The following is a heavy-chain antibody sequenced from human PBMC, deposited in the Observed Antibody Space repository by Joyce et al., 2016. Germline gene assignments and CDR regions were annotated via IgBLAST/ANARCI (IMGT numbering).Heavy chain of an antibody. CDR1: GIIFSNKE. CDR2: INRDNSRI. V-gene: IGHV3-48*03. CDR3: TTPSCAN. D-gene: IGHD2-2*01. Sequence: EVQLVESGGGLVQPGGSLRLSCAASGIIFSNKEMNWVRQAQGKGLEWVSSINRDNSRIHYADSVRGRFTISRDNARNSLYLEMDYLRVDDTAIYYCTTPSCANWGQGSLVTVSS. J-gene: IGHJ4*02.